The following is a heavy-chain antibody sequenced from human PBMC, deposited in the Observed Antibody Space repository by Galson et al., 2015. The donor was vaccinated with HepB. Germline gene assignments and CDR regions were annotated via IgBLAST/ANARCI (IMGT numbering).Heavy chain of an antibody. J-gene: IGHJ6*03. CDR2: MNTNTGKP. D-gene: IGHD3-3*01. CDR3: ARSPLRFLDWLPYYDYYYMDV. V-gene: IGHV7-4-1*02. CDR1: GYTFTDYV. Sequence: SVKVPCKASGYTFTDYVVNWARQAPGQGLEWMGWMNTNTGKPTYAPGFAGRFVFSLDTSVTTAYLQISSLETDDTAVYYCARSPLRFLDWLPYYDYYYMDVWGEGTTVTVSS.